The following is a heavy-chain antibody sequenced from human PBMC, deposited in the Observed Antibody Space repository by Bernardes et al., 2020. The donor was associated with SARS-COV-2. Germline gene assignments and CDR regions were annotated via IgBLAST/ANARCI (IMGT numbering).Heavy chain of an antibody. CDR1: GFPVSTNY. Sequence: GRSLRLSCEASGFPVSTNYLTWVRQAPGKGLDWVAIIYTDGITYYADSVKGRFPISRDNTKTTLYLQMNSLRIEDPAVYFCARGNKRGYTCGDSSFDPGGQGTPVTVSS. J-gene: IGHJ5*02. CDR3: ARGNKRGYTCGDSSFDP. D-gene: IGHD5-18*01. CDR2: IYTDGIT. V-gene: IGHV3-66*02.